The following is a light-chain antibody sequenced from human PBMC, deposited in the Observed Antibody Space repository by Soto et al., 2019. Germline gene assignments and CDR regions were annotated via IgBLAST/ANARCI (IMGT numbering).Light chain of an antibody. CDR3: QQRSNWPPMYT. V-gene: IGKV3-11*01. CDR2: DAS. J-gene: IGKJ2*01. CDR1: QSVSSY. Sequence: EIVLTQSPATLSLSPGERATLSCRASQSVSSYLAWYQQKPGQAPRLLIYDASNRATGIPARFRGSGAGTDFTLTISSLEPEDFAVYYCQQRSNWPPMYTFGQRTQLQIK.